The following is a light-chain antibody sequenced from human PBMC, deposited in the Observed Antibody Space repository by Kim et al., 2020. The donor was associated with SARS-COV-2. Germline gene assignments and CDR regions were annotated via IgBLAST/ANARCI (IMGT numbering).Light chain of an antibody. J-gene: IGLJ3*02. V-gene: IGLV3-21*04. CDR3: QVWDSSNHGV. CDR2: YDS. Sequence: SYELTQPPSVSVAPGKTAKITCGGDNIGTKGVHWYQQKPGQAPLLVISYDSDRPSGIPERFSGSNSGNTATLTISRVEDGDEADYYCQVWDSSNHGVFGGGTKVTVL. CDR1: NIGTKG.